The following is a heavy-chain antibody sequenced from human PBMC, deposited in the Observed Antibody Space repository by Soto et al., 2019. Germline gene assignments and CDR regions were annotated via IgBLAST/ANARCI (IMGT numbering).Heavy chain of an antibody. D-gene: IGHD6-19*01. J-gene: IGHJ6*02. CDR3: ARDWGVAVAGRSLQPYYYYYGMDV. CDR2: IIPIFGTA. CDR1: GGTFSSYA. Sequence: ASVKVSCKASGGTFSSYAISWVRQAPGQGLEWMGGIIPIFGTANYAQKFQGRVTITADESTSTAYMELSSLRSEDTAVYYCARDWGVAVAGRSLQPYYYYYGMDVWGQGTTVTVSS. V-gene: IGHV1-69*13.